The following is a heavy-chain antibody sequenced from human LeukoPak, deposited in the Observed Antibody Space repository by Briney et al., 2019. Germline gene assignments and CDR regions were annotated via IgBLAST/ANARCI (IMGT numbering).Heavy chain of an antibody. V-gene: IGHV4-59*01. CDR3: ARVRTGGTTYDASDV. Sequence: PSETLSLTCTVSVGSISSYYWNWIRQPPGKGLECIGNIYKSGSTNYTPSLKRRLTISADTSKTQFSLQLSSVTAAETAVYSCARVRTGGTTYDASDVWGQGTMVTVSS. D-gene: IGHD1-1*01. CDR2: IYKSGST. J-gene: IGHJ3*01. CDR1: VGSISSYY.